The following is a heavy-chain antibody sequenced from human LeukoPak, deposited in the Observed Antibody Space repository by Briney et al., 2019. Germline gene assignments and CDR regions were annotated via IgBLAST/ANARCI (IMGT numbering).Heavy chain of an antibody. CDR2: IYHSGST. J-gene: IGHJ4*02. CDR3: ARLHSSSRSEADY. V-gene: IGHV4-4*02. Sequence: SETLSLTCAVSGGSISSSNWWSWVRQPPGKGLEWIGEIYHSGSTNYNPSLKSRVTISVDKSKNQFSLKLSSVTAADTAVYYCARLHSSSRSEADYWGQGTLVTVSS. CDR1: GGSISSSNW. D-gene: IGHD6-13*01.